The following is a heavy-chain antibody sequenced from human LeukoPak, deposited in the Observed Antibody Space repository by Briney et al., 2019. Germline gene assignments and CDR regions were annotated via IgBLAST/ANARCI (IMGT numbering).Heavy chain of an antibody. CDR2: IYYSGST. J-gene: IGHJ4*02. V-gene: IGHV4-39*01. CDR1: GGSISSSSYY. D-gene: IGHD6-19*01. CDR3: ARGASYSSGWYQDPLDY. Sequence: PSETLSLTCTVSGGSISSSSYYWGWIRQPPGEGLEWIGSIYYSGSTYYNPSLKSRVTISVDTSKNQFSLKLSSVTAADTAVYYCARGASYSSGWYQDPLDYWGQGTLVTVSS.